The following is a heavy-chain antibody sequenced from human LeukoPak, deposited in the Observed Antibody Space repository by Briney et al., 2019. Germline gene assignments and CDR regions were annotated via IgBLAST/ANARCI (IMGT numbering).Heavy chain of an antibody. D-gene: IGHD3-22*01. J-gene: IGHJ4*02. Sequence: SETLSLTCTVSGGSISSGDYYWSWLRQPPGTGLEWIGYIYYSGSTYYNPSLKSRVTISVDTSKNQFSLKLSSVTAADTAVYYCARSPYYYDSSGYLDYWGQGTLVTVSS. CDR3: ARSPYYYDSSGYLDY. V-gene: IGHV4-30-4*01. CDR1: GGSISSGDYY. CDR2: IYYSGST.